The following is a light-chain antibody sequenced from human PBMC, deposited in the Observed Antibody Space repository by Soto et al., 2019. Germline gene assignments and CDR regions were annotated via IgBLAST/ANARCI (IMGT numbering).Light chain of an antibody. Sequence: SYELTQQPSVSVAPGKTDRITCGGNNIGSKSVHWYQQKPGQAPVLVIYYDSDRPSGIPERFSGSNSGNTATLTISRVEAGDEADYYCQVWDSSSDHVVFGGGTKLTVL. J-gene: IGLJ2*01. CDR2: YDS. CDR3: QVWDSSSDHVV. V-gene: IGLV3-21*04. CDR1: NIGSKS.